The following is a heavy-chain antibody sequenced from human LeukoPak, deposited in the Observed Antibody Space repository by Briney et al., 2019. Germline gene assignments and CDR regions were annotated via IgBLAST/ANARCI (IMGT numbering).Heavy chain of an antibody. CDR3: ALSSLTLSGFDY. CDR2: ISSSSSYI. D-gene: IGHD6-13*01. J-gene: IGHJ4*02. Sequence: GGSLRLSCAASGFTFSSYSMNWVRQAPGKGLEWVSSISSSSSYIYYADSVKGRFTISRDNAKNSLYLQMNSLRAEDTAVYYCALSSLTLSGFDYWGQGTLVIVSS. V-gene: IGHV3-21*01. CDR1: GFTFSSYS.